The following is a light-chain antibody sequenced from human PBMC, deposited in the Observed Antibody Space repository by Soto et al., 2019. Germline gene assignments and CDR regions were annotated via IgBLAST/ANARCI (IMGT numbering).Light chain of an antibody. J-gene: IGKJ1*01. V-gene: IGKV1-5*03. CDR1: HSISSW. Sequence: DLQMTQSPSTLSASVGDRVTITCRASHSISSWLAWYQQKPGKAPKLLIYKASSLESGVPSRFSGSGSGTEFTLTISSLQPDDFASYYCQQYNSFPTFGQGTKVEIK. CDR3: QQYNSFPT. CDR2: KAS.